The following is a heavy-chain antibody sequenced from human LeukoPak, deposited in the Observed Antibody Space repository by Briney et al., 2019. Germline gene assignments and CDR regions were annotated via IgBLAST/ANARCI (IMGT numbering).Heavy chain of an antibody. CDR2: INPNSGGT. CDR3: ARDMVAAGYALTIKDY. D-gene: IGHD3-10*01. CDR1: GYTFTGYY. V-gene: IGHV1-2*02. J-gene: IGHJ4*02. Sequence: ASVKVSCKASGYTFTGYYMHWVRQAPGQGLEWMGWINPNSGGTNYAQKFQGRVTMTRDTSISTAYMELSRLRSDDTAVYYCARDMVAAGYALTIKDYWGQGTLVTVSS.